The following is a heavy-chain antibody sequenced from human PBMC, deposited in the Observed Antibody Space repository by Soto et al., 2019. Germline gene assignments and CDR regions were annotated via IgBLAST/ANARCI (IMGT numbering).Heavy chain of an antibody. CDR3: ARGLFGKQWMVGFDT. CDR1: GGSFSNYI. D-gene: IGHD6-19*01. V-gene: IGHV1-69*01. J-gene: IGHJ4*02. CDR2: TIPMFATA. Sequence: QVHLVQSGAEVKKPGSSVKVSCKASGGSFSNYIFAWVRQAPGQGLEWMGGTIPMFATAQYAQKLQGRVTITADESTSTVYMDLTSLTSDDTAVYYGARGLFGKQWMVGFDTWGKGTLVTVSS.